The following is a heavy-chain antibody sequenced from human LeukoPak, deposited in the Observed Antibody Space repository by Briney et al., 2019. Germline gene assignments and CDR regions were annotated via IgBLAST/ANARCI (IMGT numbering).Heavy chain of an antibody. J-gene: IGHJ4*02. D-gene: IGHD2-21*02. CDR3: ARHRFASAVILGY. V-gene: IGHV4-59*08. CDR2: FYYSGST. Sequence: KSSETLSLTCSVSGGAVSSFHWSWIRQPAGKGLEWIGYFYYSGSTKYNPSLKRRVTISGDTSKTQLSLKLRSVTAADTAVYYCARHRFASAVILGYWGQGDLVTVFS. CDR1: GGAVSSFH.